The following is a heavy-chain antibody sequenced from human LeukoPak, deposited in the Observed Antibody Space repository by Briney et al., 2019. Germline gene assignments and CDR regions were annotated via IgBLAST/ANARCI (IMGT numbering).Heavy chain of an antibody. V-gene: IGHV3-48*04. CDR3: ARVEGRSSVDY. CDR2: ISSSGSTI. Sequence: GGSLRLSCAASGFTFSSYGMHWVRQAPGKGLEWVSYISSSGSTIYYADSVKGRFTISRDNAKNSLYLQMNSLRAEDTAVYYCARVEGRSSVDYWGQGTLVTVSS. CDR1: GFTFSSYG. D-gene: IGHD6-6*01. J-gene: IGHJ4*02.